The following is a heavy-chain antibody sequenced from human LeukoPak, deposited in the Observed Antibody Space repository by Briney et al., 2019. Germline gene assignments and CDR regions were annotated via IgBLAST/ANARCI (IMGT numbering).Heavy chain of an antibody. Sequence: ASVKVSCKASGYTFTSYGISWVRQAPGQRPEWMGIINPRGGSTDYSQKFQGRVTMTSDTSTSTVYMELSSLKFEDTAVYFCARVGTAAATADYWGQGTLVTVSS. V-gene: IGHV1-46*01. CDR3: ARVGTAAATADY. CDR2: INPRGGST. CDR1: GYTFTSYG. J-gene: IGHJ4*02. D-gene: IGHD6-25*01.